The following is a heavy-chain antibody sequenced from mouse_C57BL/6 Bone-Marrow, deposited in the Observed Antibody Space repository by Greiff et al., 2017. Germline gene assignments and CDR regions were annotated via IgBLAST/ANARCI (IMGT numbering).Heavy chain of an antibody. CDR2: IDPSDSYT. V-gene: IGHV1-50*01. CDR1: GYTFTSYW. CDR3: ARTSF. D-gene: IGHD1-2*01. Sequence: VKLQQPGAELVKPGASVKLSCKASGYTFTSYWMQWVKQRPGQGLEWIGEIDPSDSYTNYNHKFKGKATLTVDTSSSTAYMQLSSLTSEDSAVYYCARTSFWCQGTLVIVSA. J-gene: IGHJ3*01.